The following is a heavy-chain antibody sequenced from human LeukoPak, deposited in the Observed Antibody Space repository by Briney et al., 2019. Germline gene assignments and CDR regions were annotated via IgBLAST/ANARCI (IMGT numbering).Heavy chain of an antibody. CDR2: ISPSTSTI. D-gene: IGHD6-19*01. V-gene: IGHV3-48*01. Sequence: GGSLRLSCAASGFTFSSYSMNWVRQAPGKGLEWVSYISPSTSTIYYADSVKGRFTISRDNAKDSLYLQMNSLRAEDTAVYYCAKGYSSGWGRAFDIWGQGTMVTVSS. J-gene: IGHJ3*02. CDR1: GFTFSSYS. CDR3: AKGYSSGWGRAFDI.